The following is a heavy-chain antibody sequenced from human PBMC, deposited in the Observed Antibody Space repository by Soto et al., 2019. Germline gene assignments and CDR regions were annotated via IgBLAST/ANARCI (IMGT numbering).Heavy chain of an antibody. CDR3: ARRQDNWNDVNWFDP. CDR2: IYYSGST. D-gene: IGHD1-1*01. Sequence: SETLSLTCTFSGCSISSSSYYWGWIRQPPGKGLEWIGSIYYSGSTYYNPSLKSRVTISVDTSKNQFSLKLSSVTAADTAVYYCARRQDNWNDVNWFDPWGQGTLVTVSS. CDR1: GCSISSSSYY. J-gene: IGHJ5*02. V-gene: IGHV4-39*01.